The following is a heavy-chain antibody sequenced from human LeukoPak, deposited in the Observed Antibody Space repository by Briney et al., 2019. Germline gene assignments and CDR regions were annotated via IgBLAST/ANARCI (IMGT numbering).Heavy chain of an antibody. V-gene: IGHV4-30-4*01. J-gene: IGHJ4*02. CDR1: GGSISSGDYY. CDR2: IYYSGST. CDR3: ARGKVAVAAFDY. D-gene: IGHD6-19*01. Sequence: SESLSLTCTVSGGSISSGDYYWSWIRQPPGKGLEWIGYIYYSGSTYYNPSRKSRVTISVDTSKNQFSLKLSSVTAADTAVYYCARGKVAVAAFDYWGQGTLVTVSS.